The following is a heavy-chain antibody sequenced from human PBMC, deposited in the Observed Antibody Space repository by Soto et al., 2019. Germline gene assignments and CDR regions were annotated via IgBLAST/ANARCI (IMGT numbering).Heavy chain of an antibody. J-gene: IGHJ6*02. CDR2: ISAYNGNT. CDR3: ARSTIFGVVITNYYYYGMDV. D-gene: IGHD3-3*01. CDR1: GYTLTSYG. Sequence: ASVKVSCKASGYTLTSYGISWVRQAPGQGLEWMGWISAYNGNTNYAQKLQGRVTMTTDTSTSTAYMELRSLRSDDTAVYYCARSTIFGVVITNYYYYGMDVWGQGTTVTVSS. V-gene: IGHV1-18*01.